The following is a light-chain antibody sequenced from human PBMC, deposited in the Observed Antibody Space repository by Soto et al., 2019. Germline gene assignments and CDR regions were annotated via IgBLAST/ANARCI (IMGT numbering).Light chain of an antibody. V-gene: IGKV3-15*01. Sequence: RLLTQSPATRSVSSVEMVTLSLRASQSVSSNLAWYQQIPGQAPRLLIYGASTRATGIPARFSGSGSGTEFTLTISSLQSEDFAIYYCQQYNNWPGTFGQGTKVDIK. CDR1: QSVSSN. CDR3: QQYNNWPGT. J-gene: IGKJ1*01. CDR2: GAS.